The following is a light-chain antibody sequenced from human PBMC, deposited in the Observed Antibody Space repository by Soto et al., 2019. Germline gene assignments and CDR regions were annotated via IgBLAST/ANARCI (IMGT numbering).Light chain of an antibody. CDR1: QSVSSSY. V-gene: IGKV3-20*01. Sequence: EIVLTQSPGTLSLSPGERATLSCRASQSVSSSYLAWYQHKPGQAPRLLIYGASSRATGIPDRFSGSGSGTDFTLTISRLEAEDLALYYCQQSCRSTHTFGQGTKLEIK. CDR2: GAS. CDR3: QQSCRSTHT. J-gene: IGKJ2*01.